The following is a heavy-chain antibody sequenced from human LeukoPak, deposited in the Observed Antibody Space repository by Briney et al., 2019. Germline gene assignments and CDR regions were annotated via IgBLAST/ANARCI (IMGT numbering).Heavy chain of an antibody. CDR3: ARDKKIQLWLYHYYYMDV. CDR2: ISSSSSYI. V-gene: IGHV3-21*01. Sequence: PGGSLRLSCAASGFTFSSYSMNWVRQAPGKGLEWVSSISSSSSYIYYADSVKGRFTISRDNAKNSLYLQMNSLRAEDTAVYYCARDKKIQLWLYHYYYMDVWGKGTTVTVSS. J-gene: IGHJ6*03. CDR1: GFTFSSYS. D-gene: IGHD5-18*01.